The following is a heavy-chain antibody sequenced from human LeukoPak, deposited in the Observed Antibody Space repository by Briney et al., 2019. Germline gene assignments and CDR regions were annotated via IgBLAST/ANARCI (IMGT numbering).Heavy chain of an antibody. Sequence: SETLSLTCAVYGGSFSGYYWSWIRQPPGKRLEWIGEINHSGSTNYNPSLKSRVTISVDTSKNQFSLKLSSVTAADTAVYYCARVTTWLQYYYYYGMDVWGQGTTVTVSS. CDR1: GGSFSGYY. D-gene: IGHD5-24*01. J-gene: IGHJ6*02. CDR3: ARVTTWLQYYYYYGMDV. V-gene: IGHV4-34*01. CDR2: INHSGST.